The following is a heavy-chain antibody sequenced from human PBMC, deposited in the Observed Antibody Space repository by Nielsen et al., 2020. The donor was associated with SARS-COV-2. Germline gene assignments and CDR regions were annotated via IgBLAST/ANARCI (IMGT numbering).Heavy chain of an antibody. V-gene: IGHV3-20*04. Sequence: GGSLRLSCAASGFTFDDYGMSWVRQAPGKGLEWVSGINWSGDNTGYADSMKGRFTISRDNAKNSLFLQMNSLRAEDTAFYYCARGGVLWFADLPDYWGQGTLVTVSS. D-gene: IGHD3-10*01. CDR1: GFTFDDYG. J-gene: IGHJ4*02. CDR2: INWSGDNT. CDR3: ARGGVLWFADLPDY.